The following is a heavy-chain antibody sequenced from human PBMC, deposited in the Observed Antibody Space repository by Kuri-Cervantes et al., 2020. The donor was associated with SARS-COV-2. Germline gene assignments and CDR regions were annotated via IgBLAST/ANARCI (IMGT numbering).Heavy chain of an antibody. Sequence: SCKASGYTSTGYYMHWVRQAPGKGLEWVAVISHDGKNKKCIASGKGRFTISRDNSQNTLYLHMKSLRSEDTAMYYCAKDRVGVQDFWGQGTLVTVSS. D-gene: IGHD2-21*01. CDR3: AKDRVGVQDF. J-gene: IGHJ4*02. CDR1: GYTSTGYY. CDR2: ISHDGKNK. V-gene: IGHV3-30*18.